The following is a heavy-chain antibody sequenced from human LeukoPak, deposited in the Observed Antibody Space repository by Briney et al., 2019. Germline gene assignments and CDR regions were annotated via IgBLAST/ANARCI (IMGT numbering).Heavy chain of an antibody. CDR1: GGTFSSYA. CDR2: IIPIFGTA. CDR3: ARYCGGDCYSGMGYFQH. V-gene: IGHV1-69*05. Sequence: SVKVSCKASGGTFSSYAISWVRQAPGQGLEWMGRIIPIFGTANYAQKFQGRVTITTDESTSTAYMELSSLKASDTAMYYCARYCGGDCYSGMGYFQHWGQGTLVTVSS. J-gene: IGHJ1*01. D-gene: IGHD2-21*01.